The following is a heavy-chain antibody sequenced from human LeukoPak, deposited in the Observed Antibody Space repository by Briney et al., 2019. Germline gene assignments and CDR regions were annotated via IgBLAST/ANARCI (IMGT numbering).Heavy chain of an antibody. V-gene: IGHV1-69*13. J-gene: IGHJ6*03. D-gene: IGHD3-3*01. Sequence: SVKVSCKASGGTFSSYAISWVRQAPGQGLEWMGGIIPIFGTANYAQKFQGRVTITADESTSTAYMELSSLRSEDTAVYYCARGRLFGVDFDYMDVWGKGTTVTVSS. CDR1: GGTFSSYA. CDR2: IIPIFGTA. CDR3: ARGRLFGVDFDYMDV.